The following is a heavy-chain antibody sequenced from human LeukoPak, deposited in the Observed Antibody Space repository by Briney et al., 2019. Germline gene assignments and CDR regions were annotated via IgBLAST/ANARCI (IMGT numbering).Heavy chain of an antibody. V-gene: IGHV1-18*01. CDR2: ISAYNGNT. Sequence: ASVKVSCKASGYTFTSYGISWVRQAPGQGLEWMGWISAYNGNTNYAQKLQGRVTMTTDTSTSTAYMELRSLGSDDTAVYYCARDPQYSSSWYGINWFDPWGQGTLVTVSS. D-gene: IGHD6-13*01. J-gene: IGHJ5*02. CDR1: GYTFTSYG. CDR3: ARDPQYSSSWYGINWFDP.